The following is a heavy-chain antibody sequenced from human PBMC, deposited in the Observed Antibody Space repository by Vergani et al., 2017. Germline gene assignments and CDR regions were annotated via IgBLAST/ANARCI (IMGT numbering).Heavy chain of an antibody. CDR3: AKDWRSGSYFTPWVDY. Sequence: EVQLLESGGGLVQPGGSLRLSCAASGFTFSSSAMSWVRQAPGKGLEWVSTISGSGGSTYYADSVKGRFTISRVNSKNTLYLQMNSLRAEDTAVYYCAKDWRSGSYFTPWVDYWGQGTLVTVSS. V-gene: IGHV3-23*01. CDR2: ISGSGGST. CDR1: GFTFSSSA. J-gene: IGHJ4*02. D-gene: IGHD1-26*01.